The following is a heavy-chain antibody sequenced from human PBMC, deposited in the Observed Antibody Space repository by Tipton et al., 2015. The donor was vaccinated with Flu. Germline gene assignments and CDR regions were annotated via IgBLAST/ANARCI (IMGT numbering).Heavy chain of an antibody. CDR1: GDSISYYY. CDR2: VNYGGGT. J-gene: IGHJ4*02. D-gene: IGHD3-22*01. CDR3: ATRRDYYDSSEFDY. V-gene: IGHV4-59*05. Sequence: TLSLTCSVSGDSISYYYWNWIRQPPGKGLEWIGSVNYGGGTSYNPSLESRLTISLDTPKNHFSLRLSSVTAADTAVYYCATRRDYYDSSEFDYWGQGALVTVSS.